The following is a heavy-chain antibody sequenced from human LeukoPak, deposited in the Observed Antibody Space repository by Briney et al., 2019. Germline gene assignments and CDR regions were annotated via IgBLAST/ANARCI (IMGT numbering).Heavy chain of an antibody. D-gene: IGHD2-21*02. J-gene: IGHJ4*02. V-gene: IGHV3-48*03. CDR1: GFTFSSYE. CDR3: ATLAYCGGDCYFDY. Sequence: PGGSLRLSCVASGFTFSSYEMNWVRQAPGKGLEWVSYISSSGSTIYYADSVKGRFTISRDNAKNSLYLQMNSLRAEDTTVYYCATLAYCGGDCYFDYWGQGTLVTVSS. CDR2: ISSSGSTI.